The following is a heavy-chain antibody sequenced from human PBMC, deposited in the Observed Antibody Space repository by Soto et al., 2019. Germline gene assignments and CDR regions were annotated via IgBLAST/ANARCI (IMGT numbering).Heavy chain of an antibody. V-gene: IGHV3-33*08. J-gene: IGHJ6*02. CDR3: ARGSIAARSYYYYGMDV. CDR1: GFTFSSYG. CDR2: IWYDGSNK. Sequence: PGGALRLSCAASGFTFSSYGMHWVRQAPGKGLEWVAVIWYDGSNKYYADSVKGRFTIYRDNSKNTLYLQMNSLRAEDTAVYYCARGSIAARSYYYYGMDVWGQGTTVTVSS. D-gene: IGHD6-6*01.